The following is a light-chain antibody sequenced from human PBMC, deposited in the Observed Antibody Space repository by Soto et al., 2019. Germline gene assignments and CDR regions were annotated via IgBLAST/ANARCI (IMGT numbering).Light chain of an antibody. V-gene: IGKV1-5*01. J-gene: IGKJ1*01. CDR2: DVS. Sequence: DIHMTQSPSTLSASVGNIFTITCRASQSIGDSLAWYQKKPGKAPYLLISDVSSLERGVPSRLRGSGYGTELTITTSSMKPDDFETFYCQQYNGYSRTFGHGTKVDIK. CDR3: QQYNGYSRT. CDR1: QSIGDS.